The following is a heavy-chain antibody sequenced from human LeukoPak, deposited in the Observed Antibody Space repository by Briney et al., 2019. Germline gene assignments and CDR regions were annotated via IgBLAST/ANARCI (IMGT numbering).Heavy chain of an antibody. CDR2: IKEDGSER. D-gene: IGHD5-12*01. V-gene: IGHV3-7*01. J-gene: IGHJ4*02. CDR1: GFTFSSYW. CDR3: VRDGGSTGYDLLDY. Sequence: GGSLRLSCATSGFTFSSYWMPWVRQAPGKGLEWVANIKEDGSERNYVDSVKGRFTISRDNAYNSLYLQMNSLRAEDTAVYYCVRDGGSTGYDLLDYWGQGTLVTVS.